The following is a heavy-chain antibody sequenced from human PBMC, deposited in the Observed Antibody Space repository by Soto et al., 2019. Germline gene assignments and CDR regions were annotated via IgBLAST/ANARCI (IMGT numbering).Heavy chain of an antibody. V-gene: IGHV3-9*01. Sequence: EVQLVESGGGLVQPGKSLRLSCAASGFTFDDYAMHWVRQAPGKGLEWVSGISWNSARIGYADSVKVRFTISRDNAKNSMYLQMNSLRVEDTALYYCVKGRFDDIVGRLDVWGQGTTVTVSS. J-gene: IGHJ6*02. CDR3: VKGRFDDIVGRLDV. D-gene: IGHD2-15*01. CDR2: ISWNSARI. CDR1: GFTFDDYA.